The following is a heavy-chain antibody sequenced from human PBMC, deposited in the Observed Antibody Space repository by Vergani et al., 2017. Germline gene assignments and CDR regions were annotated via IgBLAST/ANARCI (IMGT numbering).Heavy chain of an antibody. V-gene: IGHV3-30*01. CDR2: ISYDGSNK. CDR3: ARDGVAGTLYYYYGMDV. Sequence: QVQLVESGGGVVQPGRSLRLSCAASGFTFSSYAMHCVRQAPGKGLEWVAVISYDGSNKYYADSVKGRFTISRDNSKNTLYLQMNSLRAEDTAVYYCARDGVAGTLYYYYGMDVWGQGTTVTVSS. CDR1: GFTFSSYA. J-gene: IGHJ6*02. D-gene: IGHD6-19*01.